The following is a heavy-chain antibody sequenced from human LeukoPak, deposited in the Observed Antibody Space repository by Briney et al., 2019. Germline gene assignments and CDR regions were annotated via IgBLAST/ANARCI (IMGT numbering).Heavy chain of an antibody. CDR3: ARDKVVVADKYPYHYGMDV. J-gene: IGHJ6*02. CDR2: ISWNSGSI. V-gene: IGHV3-9*01. Sequence: PGGSLRLSCAASGFTFDDYAMHWVRQAPGKGLEWVSGISWNSGSIGYADSVKGRFTISRDNAKNSLYLQMNSLRAEDTAVYYCARDKVVVADKYPYHYGMDVWGQGTTVTVSS. CDR1: GFTFDDYA. D-gene: IGHD2-15*01.